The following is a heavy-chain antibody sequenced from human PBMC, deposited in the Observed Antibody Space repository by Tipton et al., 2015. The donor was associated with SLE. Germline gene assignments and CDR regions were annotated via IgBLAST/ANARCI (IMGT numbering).Heavy chain of an antibody. J-gene: IGHJ4*02. D-gene: IGHD3-9*01. Sequence: LRLSCTVYGGSFSGYYWSWIRQPPGKGLEWIGEINHSGSTNYNPSLKTRVTISVDTSKNQFSLKLRSVTAADTAVYFCARHIMSGSVDYWGQGTLVTVSS. CDR2: INHSGST. CDR3: ARHIMSGSVDY. CDR1: GGSFSGYY. V-gene: IGHV4-34*01.